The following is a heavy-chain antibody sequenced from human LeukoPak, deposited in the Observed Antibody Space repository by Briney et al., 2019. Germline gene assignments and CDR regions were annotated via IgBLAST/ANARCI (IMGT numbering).Heavy chain of an antibody. J-gene: IGHJ4*02. CDR2: ISGNNDNP. CDR3: ARDGSSRDDY. V-gene: IGHV1-18*01. CDR1: EYTFSNFG. Sequence: GASGSVSCKASEYTFSNFGINWVRQAPGQGLEWIAWISGNNDNPNYGQKFQGRFTVTTDSSTSTAYMELRNLRSDDTAVYYCARDGSSRDDYWGQGTLVTVAS. D-gene: IGHD2-2*01.